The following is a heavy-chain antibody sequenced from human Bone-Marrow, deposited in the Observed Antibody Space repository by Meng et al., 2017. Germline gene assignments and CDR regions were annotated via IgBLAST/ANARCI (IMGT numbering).Heavy chain of an antibody. Sequence: GESLKISCTASGFTFGDYAMSWFRQAPGKGLEWVGRIKSKTDGETTDYAAPVKGRFTISRDDSKNTLYLQMNSLKTEDTAVYYCTIAEYRFLVEVDYWGQGTLVTVSS. CDR2: IKSKTDGETT. D-gene: IGHD2-15*01. CDR3: TIAEYRFLVEVDY. J-gene: IGHJ4*02. V-gene: IGHV3-15*01. CDR1: GFTFGDYA.